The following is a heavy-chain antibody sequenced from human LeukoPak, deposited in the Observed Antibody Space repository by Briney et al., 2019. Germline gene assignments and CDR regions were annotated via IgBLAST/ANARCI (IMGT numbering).Heavy chain of an antibody. CDR2: ISSSGSTI. V-gene: IGHV3-11*01. Sequence: GGSLRLSCAASGFTFSDYYMSWIRQAPGKGLEWVSYISSSGSTIYYADSVKGRFTISRDNAKNSLYLQMNSLRAEDTAVYYCATPDALLSPYYFDYWGQGTLVTVSP. CDR3: ATPDALLSPYYFDY. J-gene: IGHJ4*02. D-gene: IGHD5-24*01. CDR1: GFTFSDYY.